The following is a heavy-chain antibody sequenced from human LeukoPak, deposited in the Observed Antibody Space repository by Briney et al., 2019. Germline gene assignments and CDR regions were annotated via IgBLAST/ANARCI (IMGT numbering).Heavy chain of an antibody. D-gene: IGHD6-13*01. CDR2: ITGSGDIT. CDR1: GFMFRSYG. CDR3: ARDTGYSSSWYWKRGLRAHDY. V-gene: IGHV3-23*01. J-gene: IGHJ4*02. Sequence: GGPLRLSCAASGFMFRSYGMNWVRQAPGKGLEWVSGITGSGDITYYADSVKGQFTISRDNSKNTLYLQMNSLRAEDTARYYCARDTGYSSSWYWKRGLRAHDYWGQGTLVTVSS.